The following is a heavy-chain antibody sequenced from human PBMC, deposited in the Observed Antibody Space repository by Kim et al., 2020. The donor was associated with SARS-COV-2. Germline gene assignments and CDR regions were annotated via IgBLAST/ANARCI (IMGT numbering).Heavy chain of an antibody. V-gene: IGHV3-15*01. Sequence: GGSLRLSCAASGFTLSNAWMTWVRQAPGKGLEWVGRIKSKTDGGTTDYAAPVKGRFTISRDDSKNTLYLQMNSLKTEDTAVYYCTTELRWEPVTLDYWGQGTLVTVSS. D-gene: IGHD1-26*01. CDR2: IKSKTDGGTT. CDR3: TTELRWEPVTLDY. CDR1: GFTLSNAW. J-gene: IGHJ4*02.